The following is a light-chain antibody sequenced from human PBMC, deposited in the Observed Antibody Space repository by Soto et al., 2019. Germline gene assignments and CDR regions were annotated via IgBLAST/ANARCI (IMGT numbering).Light chain of an antibody. CDR2: GNS. V-gene: IGLV1-40*01. CDR3: PVYGSSLGGGG. Sequence: QSVLTQPPSVSGAPGQRVTISCTGSSSNIGAGYDVHWYQQLPGTAPKLLIYGNSNRPSGVPDRFSGSKSGTSASLAINGLQAGEEADFFFPVYGSSLGGGGFRGGTQLTVL. J-gene: IGLJ2*01. CDR1: SSNIGAGYD.